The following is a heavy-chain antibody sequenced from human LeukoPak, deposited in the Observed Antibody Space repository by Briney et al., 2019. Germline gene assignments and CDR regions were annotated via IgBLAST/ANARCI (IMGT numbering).Heavy chain of an antibody. Sequence: KPSETLSLTCAVYGGSFSGYYWSWIRQPPGKGLEWIGEINHSGSTNYNPSLKSRVTISVDTSKNQFSLKLSSVTAADTAVYYCARGPDPDYDILTGVDIWGQGTMVTVSS. V-gene: IGHV4-34*01. D-gene: IGHD3-9*01. J-gene: IGHJ3*02. CDR2: INHSGST. CDR1: GGSFSGYY. CDR3: ARGPDPDYDILTGVDI.